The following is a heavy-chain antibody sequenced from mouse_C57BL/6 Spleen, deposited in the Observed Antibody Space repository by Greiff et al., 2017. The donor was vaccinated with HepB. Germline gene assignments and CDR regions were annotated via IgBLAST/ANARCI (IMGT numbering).Heavy chain of an antibody. CDR3: ARRGKGWYFDV. V-gene: IGHV1-53*01. CDR1: GYTFTSYW. CDR2: INPSNGGT. Sequence: ASGYTFTSYWMHWVKQRPGQGLEWIGNINPSNGGTNYNEKFKSKATLTVDKSSSTAYMQLSSLTSEDSAVYYCARRGKGWYFDVWGTGTTVTVSS. D-gene: IGHD1-3*01. J-gene: IGHJ1*03.